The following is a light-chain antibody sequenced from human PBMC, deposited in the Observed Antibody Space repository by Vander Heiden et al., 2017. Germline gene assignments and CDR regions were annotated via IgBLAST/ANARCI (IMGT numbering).Light chain of an antibody. CDR1: QSVTTNY. Sequence: EIVLTQSPGTLSLSPGERATLSIRASQSVTTNYLAWYQQQRGQAPRLLIHGASSRATGIPDRFSGSGSGTDFTLTISRLEPEDFAVYYCQQYASSPPFTFGQGTRLEIK. CDR2: GAS. J-gene: IGKJ5*01. V-gene: IGKV3-20*01. CDR3: QQYASSPPFT.